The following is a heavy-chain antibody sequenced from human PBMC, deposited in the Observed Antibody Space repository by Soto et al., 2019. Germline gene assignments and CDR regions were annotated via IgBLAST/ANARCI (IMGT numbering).Heavy chain of an antibody. V-gene: IGHV4-31*03. J-gene: IGHJ4*02. CDR2: IYYSGST. CDR1: GVSISSGGYY. CDR3: VRDSVGGATLHY. D-gene: IGHD1-26*01. Sequence: QVQLQESGPGLVKPSQTLSLTCTVSGVSISSGGYYWTWIRQHPGKGLEWIGYIYYSGSTYYNPSLKSRVTISVDTSKNQFSLKLSSVTAADTAVYYCVRDSVGGATLHYWGQGTLVTVSS.